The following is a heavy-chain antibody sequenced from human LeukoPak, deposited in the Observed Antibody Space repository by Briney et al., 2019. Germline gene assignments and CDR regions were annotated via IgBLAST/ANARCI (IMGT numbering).Heavy chain of an antibody. Sequence: GAAVKVSCKASGYTFTSYFMHWVRQAPGQGLEWMGIIHPSGGSASYAQNFQGRVTMTRDTSTSTVYMELSSLRSDDTAVYYCATHPRGSGWYYGMDVWGQGTTVTVSS. CDR3: ATHPRGSGWYYGMDV. J-gene: IGHJ6*02. V-gene: IGHV1-46*01. CDR2: IHPSGGSA. CDR1: GYTFTSYF. D-gene: IGHD6-19*01.